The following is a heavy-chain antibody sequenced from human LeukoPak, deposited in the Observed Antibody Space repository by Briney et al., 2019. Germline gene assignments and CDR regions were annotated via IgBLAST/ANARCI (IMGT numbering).Heavy chain of an antibody. CDR3: ARESGKFDY. CDR1: GFSFSNFN. CDR2: ISGDGVST. Sequence: GGSLRLSCAASGFSFSNFNMNWVRQAPGKGLEWVSLISGDGVSTFYADSVKGRFSISRDNSKNSLSLEMNSLRTEDTAMYYCARESGKFDYWGQGTLVAVSS. V-gene: IGHV3-43*02. J-gene: IGHJ4*02.